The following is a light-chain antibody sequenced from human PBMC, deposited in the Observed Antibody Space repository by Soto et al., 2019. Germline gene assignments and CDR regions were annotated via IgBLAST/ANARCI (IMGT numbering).Light chain of an antibody. V-gene: IGLV2-14*01. CDR1: SSDVVGYNY. CDR2: DVS. Sequence: QSVLTQPASVSGSPGQSITISCTGTSSDVVGYNYVSWYQQHPGKAPKFMIYDVSNRPSGVSNRFSGSKSGNTASLTISGLQAEDEADYYCCSYTTSNTRQIVFGTGTNVTVL. CDR3: CSYTTSNTRQIV. J-gene: IGLJ1*01.